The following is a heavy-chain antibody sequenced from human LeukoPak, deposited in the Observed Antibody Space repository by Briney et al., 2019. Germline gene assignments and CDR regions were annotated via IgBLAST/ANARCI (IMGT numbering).Heavy chain of an antibody. CDR2: ISGRGGNT. D-gene: IGHD3-10*01. V-gene: IGHV3-23*01. J-gene: IGHJ4*02. CDR3: ATGSDYYGSANYYY. Sequence: GGSLRLSCEVSGFTFSSYAMSWVRQAPGKGLEWVSAISGRGGNTYYADSVKGRFTISRDNSKNTLYLQMSSLRAEDTAVYYCATGSDYYGSANYYYWGQGTPVTVSS. CDR1: GFTFSSYA.